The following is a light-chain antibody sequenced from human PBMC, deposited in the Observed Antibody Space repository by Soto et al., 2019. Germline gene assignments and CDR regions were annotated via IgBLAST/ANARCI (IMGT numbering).Light chain of an antibody. CDR2: AAS. CDR3: QQRSNWPGT. V-gene: IGKV1-39*01. J-gene: IGKJ1*01. Sequence: DIQMTQSPSSLSASVGDRVTITCRASQSISRNLNWYQQKQGKAPKLLIYAASSLQSGVPSRFSGSGSGTDFTLTISSLEPEDFAVYYCQQRSNWPGTFGQGTKVDIK. CDR1: QSISRN.